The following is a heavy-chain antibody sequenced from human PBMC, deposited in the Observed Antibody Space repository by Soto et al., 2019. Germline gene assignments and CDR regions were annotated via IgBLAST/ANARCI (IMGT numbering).Heavy chain of an antibody. CDR1: GFTFSSYA. CDR2: ISYDGINK. Sequence: QVHLVESGGGVVQPGRSLRLSCAASGFTFSSYAMHWVRRTPGKGLECVALISYDGINKYYADSVKGRFTVSRDNSKSTLYLQKNSLSAEDTAVYYCVKDGVSGWSDYFFDYWVQGTLVTVSS. V-gene: IGHV3-30*18. CDR3: VKDGVSGWSDYFFDY. J-gene: IGHJ4*02. D-gene: IGHD6-19*01.